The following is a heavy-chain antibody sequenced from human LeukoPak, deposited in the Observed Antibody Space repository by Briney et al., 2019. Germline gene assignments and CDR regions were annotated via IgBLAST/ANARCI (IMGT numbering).Heavy chain of an antibody. CDR1: GFTFSSYS. CDR2: ISSSSSTI. CDR3: ARRYYDFWSGYYYFDY. J-gene: IGHJ4*02. Sequence: PGGSLRLSCAASGFTFSSYSMNWVRQAPGKGLEWGSYISSSSSTIYYADSVKGRFTISRDNAKNSLYLQMNSLRAEDTAVYYCARRYYDFWSGYYYFDYWGQGTLVTVSS. V-gene: IGHV3-48*01. D-gene: IGHD3-3*01.